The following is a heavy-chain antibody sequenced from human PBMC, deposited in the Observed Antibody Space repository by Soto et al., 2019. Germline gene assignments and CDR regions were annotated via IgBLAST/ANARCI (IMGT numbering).Heavy chain of an antibody. Sequence: QVQLVQSGAEVKKPGASVKVSCKASGYTFTSYAMHWVRQAPGQRLEWMGWINAGNGNTKYSQKFQGRVTITRDTSASTAYMELSSLRSEETAVYYCARDQVAVAPYYFDYWGQGTLVTVSS. J-gene: IGHJ4*02. D-gene: IGHD6-19*01. V-gene: IGHV1-3*01. CDR3: ARDQVAVAPYYFDY. CDR1: GYTFTSYA. CDR2: INAGNGNT.